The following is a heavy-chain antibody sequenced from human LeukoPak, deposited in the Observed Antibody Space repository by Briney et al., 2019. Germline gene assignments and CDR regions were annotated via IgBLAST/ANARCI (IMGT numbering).Heavy chain of an antibody. CDR1: GDSITSGNYL. V-gene: IGHV4-39*01. CDR3: ARDIVVVPATFDP. J-gene: IGHJ5*02. Sequence: SETLSPTCTVSGDSITSGNYLWGWIRQPPGKELEWIASMFYSGSTFYNPSLKSRLTISIDTSKNQFSLKVSSVTAADTAIYYCARDIVVVPATFDPWGQGTLVTVSS. CDR2: MFYSGST. D-gene: IGHD2-2*01.